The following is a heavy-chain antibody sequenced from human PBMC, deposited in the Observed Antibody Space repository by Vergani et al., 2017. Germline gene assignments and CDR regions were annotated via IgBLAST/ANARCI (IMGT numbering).Heavy chain of an antibody. D-gene: IGHD3-3*01. Sequence: VQLVESGGGLVQPGRSLRLSCAASGFTFDDYAMHWVRQAPGKGLEWVAVIWYDGSNKYYADSVKGRFTISRDNAKNSLYLQMNSLRAEDTAVYYCARISGTIFGVVGFDYWGQGTLVTVSS. CDR2: IWYDGSNK. V-gene: IGHV3-33*08. CDR3: ARISGTIFGVVGFDY. CDR1: GFTFDDYA. J-gene: IGHJ4*02.